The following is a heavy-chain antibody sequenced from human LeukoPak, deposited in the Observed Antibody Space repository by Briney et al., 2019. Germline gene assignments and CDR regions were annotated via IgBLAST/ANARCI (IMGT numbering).Heavy chain of an antibody. D-gene: IGHD6-13*01. V-gene: IGHV1-2*02. CDR3: ARATFIAAADLFDY. CDR2: INPNSGGT. Sequence: ASVKVSCKASGYTFTGYYMHWVRQAPGQGLEWMGWINPNSGGTNYAQKFQGRVTMTRDTSISTAYMELSRLRSDDTAVYYCARATFIAAADLFDYWGQGTLVTVSS. J-gene: IGHJ4*02. CDR1: GYTFTGYY.